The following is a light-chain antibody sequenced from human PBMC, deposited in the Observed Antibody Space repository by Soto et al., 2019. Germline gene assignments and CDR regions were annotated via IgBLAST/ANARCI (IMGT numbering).Light chain of an antibody. CDR2: DAS. CDR1: QSVSNN. V-gene: IGKV3-11*01. Sequence: MTPSPATLSVSPLDRSTLSCGASQSVSNNLAWYQQKPGQAPRLLIYDASTRATGIPARFSGSGSGTDFTLTITSLEPEDFAVYYCQQRTNWPITFGQGTRLEI. CDR3: QQRTNWPIT. J-gene: IGKJ5*01.